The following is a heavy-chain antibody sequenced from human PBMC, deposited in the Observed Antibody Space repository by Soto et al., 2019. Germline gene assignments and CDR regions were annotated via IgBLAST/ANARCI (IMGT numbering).Heavy chain of an antibody. CDR3: ARGHFDFWSGYPIEY. CDR1: GYTFSNYG. V-gene: IGHV1-18*04. J-gene: IGHJ4*02. CDR2: VSTYNGDT. D-gene: IGHD3-3*01. Sequence: QVPLVQSGAEVRKPGASAKVSCKASGYTFSNYGIYWLRQAPGQGLEWLGWVSTYNGDTNYAQKFHDRVTMTTHTSTNTASMELRSLKSDDTAVYYCARGHFDFWSGYPIEYWGQGTSVTVSS.